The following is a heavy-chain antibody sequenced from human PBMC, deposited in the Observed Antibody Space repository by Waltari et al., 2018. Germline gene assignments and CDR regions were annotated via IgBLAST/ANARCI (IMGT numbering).Heavy chain of an antibody. V-gene: IGHV4-31*03. J-gene: IGHJ4*02. D-gene: IGHD3-9*01. Sequence: QVQLQESGPGLVKPSQTLSPTCNVSGASISSGSYYWSWLRQYPGKGLEGIGYIYYSGSSSYHPALKGRVTISRDTAKNRCSLNMHSVTAAATAIYYCVRQAPEYDILNGPPKVPIDHWGQGTLVTVS. CDR2: IYYSGSS. CDR3: VRQAPEYDILNGPPKVPIDH. CDR1: GASISSGSYY.